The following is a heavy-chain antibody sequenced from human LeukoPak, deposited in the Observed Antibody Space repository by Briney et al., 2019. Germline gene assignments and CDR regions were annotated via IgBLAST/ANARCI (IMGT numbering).Heavy chain of an antibody. CDR3: ARGSVSGSYIPY. V-gene: IGHV3-74*01. Sequence: GGSLRLSCAASGFTFSNYWMHWVRQAPGKGLVWVSRINSDGSSTSYADSVKGRFTISRDNAKNTLYLQMNSLRAEDTAVYYCARGSVSGSYIPYWGQGTLVTVSS. D-gene: IGHD1-26*01. J-gene: IGHJ4*02. CDR1: GFTFSNYW. CDR2: INSDGSST.